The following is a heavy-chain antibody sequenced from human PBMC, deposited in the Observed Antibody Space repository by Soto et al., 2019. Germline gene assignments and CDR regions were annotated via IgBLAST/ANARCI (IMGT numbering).Heavy chain of an antibody. J-gene: IGHJ4*02. CDR2: IIPFFGTA. CDR1: GGTFSGYA. V-gene: IGHV1-69*13. D-gene: IGHD2-2*01. Sequence: GASVKVSCKASGGTFSGYAISWVRQAPGRGLEWKGGIIPFFGTANYAQKFQGRVTIAADDSTSIAYMELSSLRSEDTAVYYCARDGGRYCSSASCFYDYWGQGTLVTVSS. CDR3: ARDGGRYCSSASCFYDY.